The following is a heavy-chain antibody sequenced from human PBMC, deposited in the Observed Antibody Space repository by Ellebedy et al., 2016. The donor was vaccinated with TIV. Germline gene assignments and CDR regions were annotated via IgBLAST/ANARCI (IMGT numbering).Heavy chain of an antibody. CDR3: AREDYSSSSSGWFNP. J-gene: IGHJ5*02. CDR1: GYTFTSYD. D-gene: IGHD6-6*01. Sequence: ASVKVSXXASGYTFTSYDINWVRQATGQGLEWMGWMNPNSGNTGYAQKFQGRVTMTRNTSISTAYMELSSLRSEDTAVYYCAREDYSSSSSGWFNPWGQGTLVTVSS. CDR2: MNPNSGNT. V-gene: IGHV1-8*01.